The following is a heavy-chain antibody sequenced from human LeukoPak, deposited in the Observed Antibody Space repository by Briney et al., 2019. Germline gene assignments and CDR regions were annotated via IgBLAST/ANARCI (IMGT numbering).Heavy chain of an antibody. J-gene: IGHJ4*02. CDR1: GYTFTSYY. Sequence: EASVKVSCKASGYTFTSYYMHWVRQAPGQGLEWMGIINPSGGSTSYAQKFQGRVTMTRDTSTSTVYMELSSLRAEDTAVYYCAKDDVGIAVAVIGWGQGTLVTVSS. CDR2: INPSGGST. CDR3: AKDDVGIAVAVIG. D-gene: IGHD6-19*01. V-gene: IGHV1-46*01.